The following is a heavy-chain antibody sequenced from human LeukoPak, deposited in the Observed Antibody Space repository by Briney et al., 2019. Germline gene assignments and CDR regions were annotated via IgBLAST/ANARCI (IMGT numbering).Heavy chain of an antibody. J-gene: IGHJ4*02. CDR3: ARDLPQFDY. CDR1: GFTFSSYG. CDR2: ISYDGSNK. V-gene: IGHV3-30*03. Sequence: GGSLRLSCAASGFTFSSYGMHWVRQAPGKGLEWVAVISYDGSNKYYTDSVKGRFTISRDNSNNTLYLQMNSLRAEDTAVYYCARDLPQFDYWGQGTLVTVSS.